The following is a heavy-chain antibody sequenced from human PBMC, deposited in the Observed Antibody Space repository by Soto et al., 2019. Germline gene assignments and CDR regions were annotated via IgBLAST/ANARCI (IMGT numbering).Heavy chain of an antibody. D-gene: IGHD3-22*01. V-gene: IGHV3-30-3*01. CDR1: GFTFSSYA. Sequence: PGGSLRLSCAASGFTFSSYAMHWVRQAPGKGLEWVAVISYDGSNKYYADSVKGRFTISRDNSKNTLYLQMNSLRAEDTAVYYCARDPPNDSSGYWYYWGQGTLVTAPQ. CDR2: ISYDGSNK. J-gene: IGHJ4*02. CDR3: ARDPPNDSSGYWYY.